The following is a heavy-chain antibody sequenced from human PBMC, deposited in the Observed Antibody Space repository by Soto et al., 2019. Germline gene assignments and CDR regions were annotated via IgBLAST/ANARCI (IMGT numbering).Heavy chain of an antibody. CDR2: INSDGSST. CDR1: GFTFSSYW. D-gene: IGHD6-6*01. J-gene: IGHJ3*02. V-gene: IGHV3-74*01. Sequence: GGSLRLSCAASGFTFSSYWMHWVRQAPGKGLVWVSRINSDGSSTSYADSVKGRFTISIDNAKNTLYLQMNSRRDEATAVYYCARAGWGQLDAFDIGGRGTMVTVSS. CDR3: ARAGWGQLDAFDI.